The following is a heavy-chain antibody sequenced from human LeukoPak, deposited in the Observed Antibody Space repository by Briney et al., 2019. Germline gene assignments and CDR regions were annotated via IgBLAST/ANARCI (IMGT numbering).Heavy chain of an antibody. CDR2: ISGSGGST. J-gene: IGHJ5*02. Sequence: GGSLRLSCAASGFTFSSYAMSWVRQAPGKGLEWVSAISGSGGSTYYADSVKGRFTISRDNSKNTLYLQMNSLRAEDTAVYYCAKDSFITYYYDSSGYSAFDPWGQGTLVTVSS. CDR3: AKDSFITYYYDSSGYSAFDP. D-gene: IGHD3-22*01. V-gene: IGHV3-23*01. CDR1: GFTFSSYA.